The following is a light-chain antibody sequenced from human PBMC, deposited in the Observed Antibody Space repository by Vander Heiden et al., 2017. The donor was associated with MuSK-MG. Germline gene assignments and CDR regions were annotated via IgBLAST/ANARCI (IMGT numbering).Light chain of an antibody. J-gene: IGKJ1*01. CDR3: QQRSNWPRT. CDR1: QSVSTY. CDR2: DAS. V-gene: IGKV3-11*01. Sequence: EIVLTQSPATLSLSPGERATLSCRASQSVSTYLAWYQQKPGQAPRLLMYDASSRATGIPARFSGSGSGTDFTLTISSLEPEDFAVYYCQQRSNWPRTFGQGTKVEIQ.